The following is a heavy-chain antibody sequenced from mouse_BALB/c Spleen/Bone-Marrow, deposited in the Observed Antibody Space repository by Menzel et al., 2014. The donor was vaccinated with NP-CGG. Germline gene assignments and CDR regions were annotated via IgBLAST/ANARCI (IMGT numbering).Heavy chain of an antibody. CDR1: GFTFTDYY. Sequence: EVNVVESGGGLVQPGGSLILSCATSGFTFTDYYMSWVRQPPGKALEWLAFIRNKANGYTTEYSASVKGRFTISRDNSQSILYLQMNTLRAEDSATYYCARDMGLLRFDYWGHGTTLTVSS. CDR2: IRNKANGYTT. CDR3: ARDMGLLRFDY. J-gene: IGHJ2*01. V-gene: IGHV7-3*02. D-gene: IGHD1-1*01.